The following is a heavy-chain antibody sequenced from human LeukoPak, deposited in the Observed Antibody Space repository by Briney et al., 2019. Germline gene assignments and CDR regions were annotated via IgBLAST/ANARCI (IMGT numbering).Heavy chain of an antibody. J-gene: IGHJ3*02. CDR2: IRQDGSEK. D-gene: IGHD6-6*01. CDR3: AKGSSRPPNAFDI. CDR1: GFTFSGHW. V-gene: IGHV3-7*01. Sequence: GGSLRLSCAASGFTFSGHWMSWVRQAPGKGLEWVASIRQDGSEKHYVDSVEGRFTISGDNAKNSLHLQMNSLRAEDTAVYYCAKGSSRPPNAFDIWGQGTLVTVSS.